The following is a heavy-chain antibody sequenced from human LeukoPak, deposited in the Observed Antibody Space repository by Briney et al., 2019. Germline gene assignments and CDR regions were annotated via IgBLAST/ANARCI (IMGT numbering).Heavy chain of an antibody. CDR1: AFIFSGHW. D-gene: IGHD3-10*01. J-gene: IGHJ6*02. CDR2: IKEDGSER. V-gene: IGHV3-7*01. CDR3: AKAGLLWFGESWMDV. Sequence: PGGSLRLSCEGSAFIFSGHWMNWVRQTPGKGLEWGASIKEDGSERQYVDSVKGRFTISRDNAKNSLYLQMNSLRAEDTAVYFCAKAGLLWFGESWMDVWGQGTTVTVSS.